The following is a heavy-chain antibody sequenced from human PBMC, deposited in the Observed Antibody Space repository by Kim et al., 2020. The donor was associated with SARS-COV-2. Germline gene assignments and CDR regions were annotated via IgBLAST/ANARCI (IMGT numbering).Heavy chain of an antibody. V-gene: IGHV3-23*01. CDR2: ISSDGDRT. CDR3: ARKVLKEKHDYFAL. Sequence: GGSLRLSCAASGFSFSTYAMTWVRQVPGKGLEWISTISSDGDRTYYADSVKGRFTISRDNAKDTLFLQMNSLRADDTAVYSCARKVLKEKHDYFALWGKGALVPVPS. D-gene: IGHD2-8*02. J-gene: IGHJ4*02. CDR1: GFSFSTYA.